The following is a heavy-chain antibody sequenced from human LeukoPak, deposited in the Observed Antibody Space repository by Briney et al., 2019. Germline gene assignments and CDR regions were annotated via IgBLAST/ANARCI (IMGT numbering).Heavy chain of an antibody. CDR1: GFTVRSNY. CDR2: ISGSGIST. Sequence: GGSLRLSCAASGFTVRSNYMSWVRQAPGKGLEWVSAISGSGISTYYADSVKGRFTISRDNSKNTLYLQMNSLRAEDTAVYYCAKDFSRGRYSYGFMDSWGQGTLVTVSS. V-gene: IGHV3-23*01. CDR3: AKDFSRGRYSYGFMDS. J-gene: IGHJ4*02. D-gene: IGHD5-18*01.